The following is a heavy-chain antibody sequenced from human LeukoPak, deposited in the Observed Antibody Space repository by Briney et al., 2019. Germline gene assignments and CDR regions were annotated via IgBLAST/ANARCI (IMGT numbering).Heavy chain of an antibody. CDR3: AKTFLEYGGGSRDPRHN. D-gene: IGHD3-3*02. CDR1: GSTIDDCT. V-gene: IGHV3-74*01. J-gene: IGHJ3*02. Sequence: GGSLSLSCAASGSTIDDCTMSWVRQAPGKGLEWVSRIDREGSSTTYADSVKGRFAISRDNAKNALYLQMNSLRAEDTAMYYCAKTFLEYGGGSRDPRHNWGQGTMVTVSS. CDR2: IDREGSST.